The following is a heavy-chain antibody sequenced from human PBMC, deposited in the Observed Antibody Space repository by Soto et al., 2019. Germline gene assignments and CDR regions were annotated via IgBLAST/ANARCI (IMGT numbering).Heavy chain of an antibody. CDR1: GGSFSGYY. Sequence: TLSLTCAVYGGSFSGYYWSWIRQPPGKGLEWIGEINHSGSTNYNPSLKSRVTISVDTSKNQFSLKLSSVTAADTAVYYCARGGDYDFWSGYYNWFDPWGQGTLVTVSS. J-gene: IGHJ5*02. CDR3: ARGGDYDFWSGYYNWFDP. D-gene: IGHD3-3*01. V-gene: IGHV4-34*01. CDR2: INHSGST.